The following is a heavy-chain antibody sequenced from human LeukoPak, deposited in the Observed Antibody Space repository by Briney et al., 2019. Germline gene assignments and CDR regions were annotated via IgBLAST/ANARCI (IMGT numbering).Heavy chain of an antibody. CDR2: IYYSGST. CDR3: ARDWAVSARPGYMDV. CDR1: GGSISSYY. V-gene: IGHV4-59*01. J-gene: IGHJ6*03. Sequence: SETLSLTRTVSGGSISSYYWSWIRQPPGKGLEWIGYIYYSGSTNYNPSLKSRVTISVDTSKNQFSLKLSSVTAADTAVYYCARDWAVSARPGYMDVWGKGTTVTVSS. D-gene: IGHD6-6*01.